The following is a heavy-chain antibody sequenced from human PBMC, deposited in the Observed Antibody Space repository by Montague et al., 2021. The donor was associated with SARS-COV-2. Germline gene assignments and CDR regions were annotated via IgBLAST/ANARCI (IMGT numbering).Heavy chain of an antibody. CDR1: GGSFSGSY. J-gene: IGHJ4*02. CDR2: INHSGST. CDR3: ARDAAVAGIDY. D-gene: IGHD6-19*01. Sequence: SETLSLTCAVYGGSFSGSYWSWIRQPPGTGLEWIGEINHSGSTNYNSSLKSRVTISVDTSKNQFSLKLSSVTAADTAVYYCARDAAVAGIDYWGQGTLVTVSS. V-gene: IGHV4-34*01.